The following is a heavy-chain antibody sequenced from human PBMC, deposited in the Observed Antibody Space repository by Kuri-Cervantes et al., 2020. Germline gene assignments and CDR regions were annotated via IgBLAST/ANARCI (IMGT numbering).Heavy chain of an antibody. J-gene: IGHJ6*03. CDR2: TIPMFGTA. Sequence: SVKVSCKVSGGVFSSYGFVWVRQAPGQGLEWMGRTIPMFGTATYAQKVQGRIKITTDEFTGTVYMDLSSLRSEDTAVYYCARGMRVRVRGVHYYMDVWGKGTTVTV. CDR1: GGVFSSYG. V-gene: IGHV1-69*05. CDR3: ARGMRVRVRGVHYYMDV. D-gene: IGHD3-10*01.